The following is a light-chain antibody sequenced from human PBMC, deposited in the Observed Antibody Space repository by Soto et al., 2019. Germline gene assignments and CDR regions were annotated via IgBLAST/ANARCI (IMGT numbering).Light chain of an antibody. Sequence: EIVLTQSPGTLSLSPGERATLSCRASQSGTTTNLAWYQQKPGQAPRLLIYDASNRETGIPARFSGSGSGTDFTLTISSLEPEDFEVYYCQQRSNWTLTFGGGTRLEIK. CDR2: DAS. CDR1: QSGTTTN. V-gene: IGKV3D-20*02. CDR3: QQRSNWTLT. J-gene: IGKJ5*01.